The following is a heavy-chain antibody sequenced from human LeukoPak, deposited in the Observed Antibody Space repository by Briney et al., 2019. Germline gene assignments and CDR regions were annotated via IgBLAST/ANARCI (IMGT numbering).Heavy chain of an antibody. V-gene: IGHV1-2*02. CDR1: GYTFTGYY. J-gene: IGHJ5*02. D-gene: IGHD7-27*01. CDR3: AREGTGDQRFDP. CDR2: INPNSGGT. Sequence: ASVKVSCKASGYTFTGYYIHWVRQAPGQGLEWMGWINPNSGGTNYAQKFQGRVTMTRDTSISTAYMELSRLRSVDTAVYYCAREGTGDQRFDPWGQGTLVTVSS.